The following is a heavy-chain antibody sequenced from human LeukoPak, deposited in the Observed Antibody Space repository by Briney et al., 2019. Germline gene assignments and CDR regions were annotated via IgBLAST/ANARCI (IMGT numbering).Heavy chain of an antibody. Sequence: GGSLRLSCAASGFTFSSYSMSWVRQAPGKGLEWVSFISSSSNYRYYADSVKGRFTISRDNAKNSLYLQMASLRAEDTAVYYCARTSVAAAISPYYFDYWGQGTLVTVSS. CDR1: GFTFSSYS. CDR3: ARTSVAAAISPYYFDY. V-gene: IGHV3-21*01. CDR2: ISSSSNYR. D-gene: IGHD2-2*02. J-gene: IGHJ4*02.